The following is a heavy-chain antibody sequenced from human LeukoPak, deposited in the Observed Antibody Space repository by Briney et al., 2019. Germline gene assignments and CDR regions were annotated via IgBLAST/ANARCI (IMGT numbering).Heavy chain of an antibody. CDR2: ISGSGDTT. Sequence: GGSLRPSCVASGFTFKNYAMTWVRQAPGKGLEWVSGISGSGDTTYYADSGKGRFTISRDNSKNTLYLQMTNPRADDTAVYYCANAGSDTMRGYWGQGTPVTVSS. CDR1: GFTFKNYA. CDR3: ANAGSDTMRGY. V-gene: IGHV3-23*01. D-gene: IGHD3-22*01. J-gene: IGHJ4*02.